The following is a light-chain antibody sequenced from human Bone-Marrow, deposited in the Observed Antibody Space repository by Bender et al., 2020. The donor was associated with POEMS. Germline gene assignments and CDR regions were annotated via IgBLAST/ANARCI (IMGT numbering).Light chain of an antibody. Sequence: QSVLTQPPSASGTPGQRVTISCSGSSSNIRTNPVNWYQQLPGTAPKLLIYINNQRPSGVPDRFSGSKSGTSASLALSGLQSEDAADYSCAAWEDSLNGWVFGGGTKLTVL. CDR2: INN. CDR3: AAWEDSLNGWV. J-gene: IGLJ3*02. V-gene: IGLV1-44*01. CDR1: SSNIRTNP.